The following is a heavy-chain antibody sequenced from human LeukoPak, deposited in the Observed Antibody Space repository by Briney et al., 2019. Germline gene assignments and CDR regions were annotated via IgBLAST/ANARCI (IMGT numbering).Heavy chain of an antibody. D-gene: IGHD1-26*01. J-gene: IGHJ4*02. CDR1: GFTFSSYA. V-gene: IGHV3-23*01. CDR2: ISGSGGST. Sequence: GGSLRLSCAASGFTFSSYAMRWVRQARGKGLEWVSAISGSGGSTYYADSVKGRFTISRDNSKNTLYLQMNSLRAEDTAVYYCAKDPGREISFYWDQGTLVTVSS. CDR3: AKDPGREISFY.